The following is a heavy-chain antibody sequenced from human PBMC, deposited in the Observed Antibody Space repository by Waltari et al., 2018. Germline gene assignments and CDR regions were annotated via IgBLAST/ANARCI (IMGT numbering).Heavy chain of an antibody. V-gene: IGHV3-30*18. CDR2: VSYEGSLK. CDR3: AKEFGGRASRYAAFFDS. CDR1: GFPFGDHG. Sequence: QVHLVESGGGVVQPGRSLTLPCTASGFPFGDHGMEWVRQAPGKGLEWVAVVSYEGSLKYYADSVRGRFTIARDNFRNTLYLQMNSLRPEDTAVYYCAKEFGGRASRYAAFFDSWGQGTLVTVSS. D-gene: IGHD1-26*01. J-gene: IGHJ4*02.